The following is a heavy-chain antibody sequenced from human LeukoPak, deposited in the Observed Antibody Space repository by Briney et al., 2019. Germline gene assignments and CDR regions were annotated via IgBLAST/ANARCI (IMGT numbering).Heavy chain of an antibody. J-gene: IGHJ4*02. CDR3: ARSRYYDYVWGSYKNLYYFDY. CDR2: INHSGSA. V-gene: IGHV4-34*01. CDR1: GGSFSGYY. D-gene: IGHD3-16*01. Sequence: PSETLSLTCAVSGGSFSGYYWTWIRQPPGKGLEWIGEINHSGSANYNPSLMSRVTISLDTSKNHFSLNLSSVTAADTAVYYCARSRYYDYVWGSYKNLYYFDYWGQGTLVTVSS.